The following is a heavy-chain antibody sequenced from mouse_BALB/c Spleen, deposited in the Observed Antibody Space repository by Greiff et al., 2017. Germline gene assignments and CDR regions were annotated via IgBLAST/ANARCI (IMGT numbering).Heavy chain of an antibody. CDR3: APLWAWALDY. V-gene: IGHV14-3*02. CDR1: GFNIKDTY. CDR2: IDPANGNT. Sequence: EVQLQQSGAELVKPGASVKLSCTASGFNIKDTYMHWVKQRPEQGLEWIGRIDPANGNTKYDPKFQGKATITADTSSNTAYLQLSSLTSEDTAVYYCAPLWAWALDYWGQGTSVTVSS. J-gene: IGHJ4*01.